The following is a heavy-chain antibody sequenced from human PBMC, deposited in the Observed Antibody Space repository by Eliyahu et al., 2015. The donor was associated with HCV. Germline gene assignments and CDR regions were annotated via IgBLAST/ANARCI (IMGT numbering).Heavy chain of an antibody. CDR1: GXIFPDYY. D-gene: IGHD1-14*01. Sequence: QVQLVQSGAEVKKPGASVKVSCKTSGXIFPDYYVHWVRQAPGQGLEWMGWINPATGXTIFAQKXQGRFTMTRDTSLNTAYMELRRLTSDDTAVYYCAREQTPEVATPGDCWGQGTLVTVSS. J-gene: IGHJ4*02. CDR2: INPATGXT. V-gene: IGHV1-2*02. CDR3: AREQTPEVATPGDC.